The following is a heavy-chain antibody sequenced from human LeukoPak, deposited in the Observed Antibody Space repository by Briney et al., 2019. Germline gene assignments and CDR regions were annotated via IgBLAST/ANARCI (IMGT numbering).Heavy chain of an antibody. V-gene: IGHV3-20*04. J-gene: IGHJ4*02. Sequence: GGSLRLSCAASGFTFSNAWMSWVRQAPGKGLEWVSGINWNGGSTGYADSVKGRFTISRDNAKNSLYLQMNSLRAEDTALYYCARDQWCGYCGGGSCYSCCFDYWGQGTLVTVSS. CDR1: GFTFSNAW. CDR3: ARDQWCGYCGGGSCYSCCFDY. CDR2: INWNGGST. D-gene: IGHD2-15*01.